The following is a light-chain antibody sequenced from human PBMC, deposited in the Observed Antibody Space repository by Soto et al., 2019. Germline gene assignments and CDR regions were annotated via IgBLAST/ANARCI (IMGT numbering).Light chain of an antibody. CDR1: SSDDGGSDF. Sequence: QSAPSQPASVSWTPGPSSTISCTATSSDDGGSDFISCYHLHSGRAPKLMVFAVSNRPSGVSDRFSVSKSGYKASLTISGLQAEDEADHFCSLDSISTAYLFGTGTKGT. J-gene: IGLJ1*01. CDR2: AVS. CDR3: SLDSISTAYL. V-gene: IGLV2-14*03.